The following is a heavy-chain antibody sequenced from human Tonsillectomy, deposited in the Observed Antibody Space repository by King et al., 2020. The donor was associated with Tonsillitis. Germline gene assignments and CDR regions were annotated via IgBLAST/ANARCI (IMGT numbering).Heavy chain of an antibody. D-gene: IGHD3-10*01. CDR3: SKGSASYYYYGMDV. CDR1: GFTFSSYA. J-gene: IGHJ6*02. CDR2: ISGSGVST. V-gene: IGHV3-23*04. Sequence: VQLVESGGGLVQPGGSLRLSCAASGFTFSSYAMSWVRQAPGKGLEWVSSISGSGVSTYYADSVKGRVTISRDKAKNTLYLPMNSLRADDTAVYYCSKGSASYYYYGMDVWGQGTTVTVSS.